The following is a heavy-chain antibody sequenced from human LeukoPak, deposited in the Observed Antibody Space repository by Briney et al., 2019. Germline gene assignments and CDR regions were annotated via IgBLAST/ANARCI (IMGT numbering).Heavy chain of an antibody. CDR1: GGTFSSYS. V-gene: IGHV1-69*13. CDR2: IIPIFGTA. J-gene: IGHJ6*02. D-gene: IGHD4-17*01. Sequence: SVKVFCKASGGTFSSYSISWVRQAPGQGLEWMGGIIPIFGTANYAQKFQGRVTITADESTSTAYMELSSLRSEDTAVYYCARADTVTRLYYYYGMDVWGQGTTVTVSS. CDR3: ARADTVTRLYYYYGMDV.